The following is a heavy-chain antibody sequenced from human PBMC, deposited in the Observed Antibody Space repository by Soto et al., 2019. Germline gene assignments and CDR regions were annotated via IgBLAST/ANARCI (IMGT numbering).Heavy chain of an antibody. CDR1: GSTFMSNS. J-gene: IGHJ6*02. Sequence: GGSLRLSCASSGSTFMSNSMNWGRPAPGKGLEWLSRISSSSSHIHYADSVKGRFTSSRDNAKNSRYLQMNSLRAEDTAVYYCARGPGQWLVSSYYYYGMDVWGQGATVNVAS. D-gene: IGHD6-19*01. CDR2: ISSSSSHI. CDR3: ARGPGQWLVSSYYYYGMDV. V-gene: IGHV3-21*01.